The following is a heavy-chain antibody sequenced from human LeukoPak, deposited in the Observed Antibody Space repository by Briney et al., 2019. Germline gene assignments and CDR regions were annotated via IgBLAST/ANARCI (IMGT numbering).Heavy chain of an antibody. D-gene: IGHD3-10*01. V-gene: IGHV3-23*01. CDR1: GISLSNYA. Sequence: QAGGSLRLSCVVSGISLSNYAMTWVRQAPGKGLEWVSYISERGGSTTYADSVKGRFTISRDTSLNTLYLQMNNLRAEDTAVYFCAKRGVVIRGILVIGYHQEAYHYDFWGQGVLVTVS. CDR2: ISERGGST. CDR3: AKRGVVIRGILVIGYHQEAYHYDF. J-gene: IGHJ4*02.